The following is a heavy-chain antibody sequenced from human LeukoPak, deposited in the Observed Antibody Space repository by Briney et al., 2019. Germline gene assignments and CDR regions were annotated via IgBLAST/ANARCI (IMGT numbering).Heavy chain of an antibody. CDR1: GFTFSSYA. Sequence: PGGSLRLSCAASGFTFSSYAMSWVRQAPGKGLEWVSVISGSGSSTYYADSVKGRFTISRDNSKNTLFLQMNSLRAEDTAVYYCAKSSGVSPWTHYYYMDVWGKGTTVTVSS. V-gene: IGHV3-23*01. CDR3: AKSSGVSPWTHYYYMDV. J-gene: IGHJ6*03. CDR2: ISGSGSST. D-gene: IGHD3-3*01.